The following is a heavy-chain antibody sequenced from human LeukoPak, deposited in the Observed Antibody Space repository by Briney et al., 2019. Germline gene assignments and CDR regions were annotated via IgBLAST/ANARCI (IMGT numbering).Heavy chain of an antibody. Sequence: QTGGSLRLSCAASGFTFSSYGMHWVRQAPGKGLEWVSAISGSGGSTYYADSVKGRFTISRDNSKNTLYLQMNSLRAEDTAVYYCARAPGPPVDYGDYVDYYYMDVWGKGTTVTISS. V-gene: IGHV3-23*01. CDR1: GFTFSSYG. J-gene: IGHJ6*03. D-gene: IGHD4-17*01. CDR2: ISGSGGST. CDR3: ARAPGPPVDYGDYVDYYYMDV.